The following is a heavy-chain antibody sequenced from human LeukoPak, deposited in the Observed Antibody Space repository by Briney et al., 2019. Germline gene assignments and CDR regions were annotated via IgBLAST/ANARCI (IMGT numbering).Heavy chain of an antibody. J-gene: IGHJ4*02. Sequence: PGGSLRLSCAASGFTFSSYAMSWVRQAPGKGLEWVSAISGSGGRTCYADSVKGRFTISRDNSKNTLYLQMNSLRAEDTAVYYCAKDRCSGGGCYTYFDYWGQGTLVTVSS. V-gene: IGHV3-23*01. D-gene: IGHD2-15*01. CDR2: ISGSGGRT. CDR3: AKDRCSGGGCYTYFDY. CDR1: GFTFSSYA.